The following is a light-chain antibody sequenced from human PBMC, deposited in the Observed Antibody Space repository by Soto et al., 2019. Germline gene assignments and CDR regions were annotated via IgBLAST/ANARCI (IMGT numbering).Light chain of an antibody. CDR3: QQYNSYSYT. CDR2: KAS. CDR1: QSISSY. V-gene: IGKV1-5*03. J-gene: IGKJ2*01. Sequence: DIQMTQSPSTLSASVGDRVTIDCRASQSISSYLAWYQQKPGKAPNLLIYKASNLASGVPSRFTGGGSGTDFTLTINSLQPDDSATYFCQQYNSYSYTFGQGTKLEIK.